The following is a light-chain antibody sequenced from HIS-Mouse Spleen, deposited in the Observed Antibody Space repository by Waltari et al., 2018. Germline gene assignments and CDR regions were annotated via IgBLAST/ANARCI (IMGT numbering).Light chain of an antibody. CDR2: DVS. Sequence: DVGGYNYVSWYQQHPGKAPKLMIYDVSKWPSGVPDRFSGSKSGNTASLTISGLQAEDEADYYCCSYAGSYTLVFGGGTKLTVL. V-gene: IGLV2-11*01. J-gene: IGLJ2*01. CDR3: CSYAGSYTLV. CDR1: DVGGYNY.